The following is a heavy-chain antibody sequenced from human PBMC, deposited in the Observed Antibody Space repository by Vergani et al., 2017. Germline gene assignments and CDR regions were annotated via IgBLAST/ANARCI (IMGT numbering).Heavy chain of an antibody. J-gene: IGHJ1*01. Sequence: QVQLVQSGAEVKKPGASVKVSCKASGGTFSSYAISWVRQAPGQGLEWMGRIIPILGIANYAQKFQGRVTITADKSTSTAYMELSSLRSEDTAVYYCADGWGGRIAVAGYFQHWGQGTLVTVSS. CDR1: GGTFSSYA. CDR3: ADGWGGRIAVAGYFQH. D-gene: IGHD6-19*01. CDR2: IIPILGIA. V-gene: IGHV1-69*04.